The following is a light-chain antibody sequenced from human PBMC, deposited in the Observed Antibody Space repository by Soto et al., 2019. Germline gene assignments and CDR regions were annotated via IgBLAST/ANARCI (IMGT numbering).Light chain of an antibody. V-gene: IGLV4-69*01. J-gene: IGLJ2*01. CDR3: QTWVTTGIVV. CDR2: VNSDGSH. Sequence: QLVLTQSPSASASLGASVKLTCTLSSGHSSYAIAWHQQQPEKGPRYLMKVNSDGSHRKGDGIPDRFSGSSSGAEHYLTISSLQSEDEADYYCQTWVTTGIVVFGGGTKVTVL. CDR1: SGHSSYA.